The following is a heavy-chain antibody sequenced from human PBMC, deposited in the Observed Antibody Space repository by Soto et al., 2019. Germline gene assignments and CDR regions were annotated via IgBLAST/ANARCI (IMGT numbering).Heavy chain of an antibody. Sequence: QITLKESGPTLVKPTQTLTLTCTFSGFSLSTTKVGVGWIRQPPGKALEWLALIYWDDDKRYSPSLKSRLTNNKDTPKNQVVLAMTNVDPVDTATYYCAHRHMAAAGLFDYWGQGTLVTVSS. J-gene: IGHJ4*02. D-gene: IGHD6-13*01. V-gene: IGHV2-5*02. CDR3: AHRHMAAAGLFDY. CDR1: GFSLSTTKVG. CDR2: IYWDDDK.